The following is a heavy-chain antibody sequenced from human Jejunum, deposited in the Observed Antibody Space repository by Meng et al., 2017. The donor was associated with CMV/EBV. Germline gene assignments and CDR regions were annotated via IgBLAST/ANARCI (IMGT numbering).Heavy chain of an antibody. D-gene: IGHD1-26*01. CDR1: GSPFTGYY. CDR3: ARDPHSWTGVFEY. CDR2: INPRSGAT. Sequence: SGSPFTGYYIHWVRQAPGQGLEWMGWINPRSGATNYAQSLQGRVTLTRDTSINTAFMDLTSLTSDDTAVYYCARDPHSWTGVFEYWAQGTLVTVSS. J-gene: IGHJ4*02. V-gene: IGHV1-2*02.